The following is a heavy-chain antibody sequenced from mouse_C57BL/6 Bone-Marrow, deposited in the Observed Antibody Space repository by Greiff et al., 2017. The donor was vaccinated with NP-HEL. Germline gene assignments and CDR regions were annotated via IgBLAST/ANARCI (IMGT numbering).Heavy chain of an antibody. V-gene: IGHV5-16*01. CDR3: AREGGLRRRTYAMDY. CDR1: GFTFSDYY. J-gene: IGHJ4*01. D-gene: IGHD2-4*01. CDR2: INYDGSST. Sequence: EVKLMESEGGLVQPGSSMKLSCTTSGFTFSDYYMAWVRQVQEKGLDWVANINYDGSSTYYLDSLQSRFIISRDNAKNILYLQMSILKAEDTATYYCAREGGLRRRTYAMDYWGQGTSVTVSS.